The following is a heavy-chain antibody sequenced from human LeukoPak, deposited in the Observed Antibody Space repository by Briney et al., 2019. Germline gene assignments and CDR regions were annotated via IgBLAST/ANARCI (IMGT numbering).Heavy chain of an antibody. CDR1: GGSFSGYY. CDR3: ARVGSSVWSA. CDR2: INHSGST. V-gene: IGHV4-34*01. D-gene: IGHD6-19*01. J-gene: IGHJ5*02. Sequence: SETLSLTCAVYGGSFSGYYWSWIRQPPGKGLEWIGEINHSGSTNYNPSLKSRVTISVDTSKNQLSLKLSSVTAADTAVYYCARVGSSVWSAWGQGTLVTVSS.